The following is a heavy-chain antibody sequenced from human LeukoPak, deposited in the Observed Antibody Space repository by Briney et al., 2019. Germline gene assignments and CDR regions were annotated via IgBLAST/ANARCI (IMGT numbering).Heavy chain of an antibody. V-gene: IGHV1-18*01. CDR2: ISAYNGNT. Sequence: ASVKVSCKASGYTFTSYGISWVRQAPGQGLEWMGWISAYNGNTNYAQKLQGRVTMTTDTSTSTAYMELRSLRSDDTAIYYCARDTRTTLTPVNWFDPWGQGTLVTVSS. J-gene: IGHJ5*02. D-gene: IGHD4-17*01. CDR3: ARDTRTTLTPVNWFDP. CDR1: GYTFTSYG.